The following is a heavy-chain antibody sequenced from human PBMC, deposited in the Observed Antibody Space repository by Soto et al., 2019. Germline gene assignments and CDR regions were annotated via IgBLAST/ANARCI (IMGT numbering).Heavy chain of an antibody. Sequence: PGGSLRLSCAASGFTFSNAWMTWVRQAPGKGLEWVGRIKSKTDGGTTDYAAPVKGRFTISRDDSKNMLYLQMNSLKTEDTAVYYCTTEQGYCSGGTCFYHFYGMDVWGQGTTVTVSS. J-gene: IGHJ6*02. CDR2: IKSKTDGGTT. CDR3: TTEQGYCSGGTCFYHFYGMDV. D-gene: IGHD2-15*01. V-gene: IGHV3-15*01. CDR1: GFTFSNAW.